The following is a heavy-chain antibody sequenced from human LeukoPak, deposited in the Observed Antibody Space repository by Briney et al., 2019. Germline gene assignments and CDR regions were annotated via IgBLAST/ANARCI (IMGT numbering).Heavy chain of an antibody. CDR2: IYYTGST. V-gene: IGHV4-39*01. Sequence: PSETLSLTCTVSGGSISSSSYCWGWIRQPPGKGLEWIGTIYYTGSTYSNPSLKSRVTISIDTSKNQFSLKLSSVTAADTAVYYCTRRGRNNWGEGNDYWGQGTLVTVSS. D-gene: IGHD1-1*01. J-gene: IGHJ4*02. CDR1: GGSISSSSYC. CDR3: TRRGRNNWGEGNDY.